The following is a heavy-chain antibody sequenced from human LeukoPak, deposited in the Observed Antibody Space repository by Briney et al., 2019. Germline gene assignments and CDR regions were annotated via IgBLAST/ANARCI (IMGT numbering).Heavy chain of an antibody. V-gene: IGHV3-23*01. D-gene: IGHD5-12*01. CDR1: GFTFSSYA. CDR2: ISGSGGST. CDR3: AKDSGYDYDYGDYYFDY. Sequence: GGSLRLSCAASGFTFSSYAMSWVRQAPGKGLEWVSAISGSGGSTYYADSVKGRFTISRDNSKNTLYLQMNSLRAEDTAVYYCAKDSGYDYDYGDYYFDYWGQGTLVTVSS. J-gene: IGHJ4*02.